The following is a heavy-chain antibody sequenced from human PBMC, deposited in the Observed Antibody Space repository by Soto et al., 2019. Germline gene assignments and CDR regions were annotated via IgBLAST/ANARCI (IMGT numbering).Heavy chain of an antibody. CDR3: ARGPVVVTAIPDGAGDD. J-gene: IGHJ4*02. Sequence: SETLSLTCAVSGYSISSGYYWGWIRQPPGKGLEWIGSIYHSGSTYYNPSLKSRVTISVDTSKNQFSLKLSAVTAADTAVYYCARGPVVVTAIPDGAGDDWGQGTLVTVSS. CDR1: GYSISSGYY. V-gene: IGHV4-38-2*01. D-gene: IGHD2-21*02. CDR2: IYHSGST.